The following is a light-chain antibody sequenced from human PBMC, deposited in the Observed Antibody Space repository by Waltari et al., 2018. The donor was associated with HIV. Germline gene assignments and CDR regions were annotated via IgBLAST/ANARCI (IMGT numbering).Light chain of an antibody. CDR1: NNKNY. CDR3: QEYYSNQYT. CDR2: WAS. V-gene: IGKV4-1*01. J-gene: IGKJ2*01. Sequence: DIVMTQSPDSLAVSLGERAATNNKNYLAWYQQKPGQSPKLLIYWASTRRSGVPDRFSGAGSGTDFTLSINNLQADDAAIYYCQEYYSNQYTFGRGTKLEIK.